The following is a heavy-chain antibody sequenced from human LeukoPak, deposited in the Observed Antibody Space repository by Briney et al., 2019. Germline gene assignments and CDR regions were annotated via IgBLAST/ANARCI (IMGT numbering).Heavy chain of an antibody. V-gene: IGHV1-18*01. CDR1: GFVFTSYG. J-gene: IGHJ4*02. CDR3: ARELHVERDDY. CDR2: ISANDGKT. Sequence: ASVKVSCKASGFVFTSYGFTWVRQAPGQGLEWVGWISANDGKTHYSEKHQGRVTMSTDTVTSTAYMELRSLRSDDTAVYYCARELHVERDDYWGQGTLVTVSS. D-gene: IGHD1-1*01.